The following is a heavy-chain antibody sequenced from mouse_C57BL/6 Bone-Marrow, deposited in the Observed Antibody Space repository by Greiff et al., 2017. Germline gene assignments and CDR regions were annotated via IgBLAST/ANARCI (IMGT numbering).Heavy chain of an antibody. CDR1: GFTFSDYG. V-gene: IGHV5-15*04. CDR3: ARRGLKAMDY. D-gene: IGHD3-1*01. Sequence: EVQRVESGGGLVQPGGSLKLSCAASGFTFSDYGMAWVRQAPRKGPEWVAFISNLAYSIYYADTVTGRFTISRANAKNTLYLEMSSLRSEDTAMYYCARRGLKAMDYWGQGTSVTVSS. J-gene: IGHJ4*01. CDR2: ISNLAYSI.